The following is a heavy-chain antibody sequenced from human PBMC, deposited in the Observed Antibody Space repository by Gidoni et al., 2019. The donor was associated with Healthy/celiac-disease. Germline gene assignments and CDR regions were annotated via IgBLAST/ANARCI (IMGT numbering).Heavy chain of an antibody. Sequence: QVQLVQSGAEVKKPGASVKVSCKASGYTFTGYYMHWVRQAPGQGIEWMGRINPNSGGTNYAQKFQGRVTMTRDTSISTAYMELSRLRSDDTAVYYCARSPRVSIFGAMIDYWGQGTLVTVSS. J-gene: IGHJ4*02. CDR2: INPNSGGT. CDR3: ARSPRVSIFGAMIDY. V-gene: IGHV1-2*06. D-gene: IGHD3-3*01. CDR1: GYTFTGYY.